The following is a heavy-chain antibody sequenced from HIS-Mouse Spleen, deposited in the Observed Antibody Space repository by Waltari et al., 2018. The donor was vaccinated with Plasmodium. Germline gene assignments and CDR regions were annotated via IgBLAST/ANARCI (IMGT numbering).Heavy chain of an antibody. CDR3: ARGPGYSSGWYYFDY. J-gene: IGHJ4*02. D-gene: IGHD6-19*01. Sequence: QVQLQQWGAGLLKPSETLSLTCAVYGGSFSGYYWSWIRQPPGKGLEWIGEINHSGSTNYTPSLKSRVTISVDTSKNQFSLKLGSVTAADTAVYYCARGPGYSSGWYYFDYWGQGTLVTVSS. CDR1: GGSFSGYY. CDR2: INHSGST. V-gene: IGHV4-34*01.